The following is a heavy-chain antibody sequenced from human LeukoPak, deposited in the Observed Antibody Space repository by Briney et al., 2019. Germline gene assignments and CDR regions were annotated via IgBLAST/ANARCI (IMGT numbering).Heavy chain of an antibody. V-gene: IGHV4-39*01. D-gene: IGHD5-24*01. CDR3: ARHGDGYNPFDY. CDR1: GGSISSYY. J-gene: IGHJ4*02. Sequence: SETLSLTCTVSGGSISSYYWSWIRQPPGKGLEWIGSIYYRGSTYYNPSLMSRVTISLDTSKNQFSLTLRSVTAADTAVYYCARHGDGYNPFDYWGQEILVTVSS. CDR2: IYYRGST.